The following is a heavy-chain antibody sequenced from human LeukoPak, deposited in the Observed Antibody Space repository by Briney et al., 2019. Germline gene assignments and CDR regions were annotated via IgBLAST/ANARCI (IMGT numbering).Heavy chain of an antibody. CDR3: ARRPAATRGDFDY. J-gene: IGHJ4*02. D-gene: IGHD2-2*01. V-gene: IGHV5-51*01. CDR2: IYPADSDT. CDR1: GYSFTSFW. Sequence: GQSLKISCKGSGYSFTSFWIGWVRQMPGKGLEWMGIIYPADSDTRYSPSFQGQVTISADKSISTAYLQWSSLKASDTAMYYCARRPAATRGDFDYWGQGTLVTVSS.